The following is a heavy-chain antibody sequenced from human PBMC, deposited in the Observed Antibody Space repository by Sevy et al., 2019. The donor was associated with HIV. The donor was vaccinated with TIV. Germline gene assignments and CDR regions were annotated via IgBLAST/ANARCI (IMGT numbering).Heavy chain of an antibody. Sequence: GGSLRLSCAASGFTFSSYGMHWVRQAPGKGLEWVAVIWYDGSNKYYADSVKGRFTISRDNSKNTLYLQMNSLRAEDTAVYYCARGDSYSISYEYYYGMDVWDQGTTVTVSS. CDR1: GFTFSSYG. CDR2: IWYDGSNK. CDR3: ARGDSYSISYEYYYGMDV. D-gene: IGHD6-13*01. J-gene: IGHJ6*02. V-gene: IGHV3-33*01.